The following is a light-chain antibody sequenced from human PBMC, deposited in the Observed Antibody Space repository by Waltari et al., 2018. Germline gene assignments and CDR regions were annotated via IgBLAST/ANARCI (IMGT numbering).Light chain of an antibody. V-gene: IGLV3-1*01. CDR1: KLGSKY. CDR3: QAWDSSAFV. CDR2: RDD. Sequence: SYEVTQPPSVSVSPRQRATITCSGEKLGSKYVSWYQQKSGQSPVLVIYRDDQRPSGLPERFSGSNSGNTATLTISGTQPMDEADYYCQAWDSSAFVFGAGTKVTVL. J-gene: IGLJ1*01.